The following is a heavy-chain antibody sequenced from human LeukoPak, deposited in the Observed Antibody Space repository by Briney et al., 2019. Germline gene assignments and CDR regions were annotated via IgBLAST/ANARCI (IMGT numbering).Heavy chain of an antibody. V-gene: IGHV3-23*01. CDR1: GFTFSSYA. CDR3: AKAGGSGGWCYYNGMDV. J-gene: IGHJ6*02. Sequence: GGSLRLSCAASGFTFSSYAMSWVRQAPGRGLEWVSVISGSDNTYYADSVKGRFTISRDKSKNTLYLQMNSLRAEDTAVYYCAKAGGSGGWCYYNGMDVWGQGTTVTVSS. CDR2: ISGSDNT. D-gene: IGHD2-8*01.